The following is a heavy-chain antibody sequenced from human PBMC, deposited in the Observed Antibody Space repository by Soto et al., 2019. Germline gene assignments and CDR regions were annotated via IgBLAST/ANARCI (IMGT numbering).Heavy chain of an antibody. CDR1: GGSISSGGYY. V-gene: IGHV4-31*03. D-gene: IGHD6-13*01. J-gene: IGHJ5*02. CDR2: IYYSGST. CDR3: ARGQYSSSGSPYNWFDP. Sequence: SETLSLTCTVSGGSISSGGYYWSWIRQHPGKGLEWIGYIYYSGSTYYNPSLKSRVTISVDTSKNQFSLKLSSVTAADTAVYYCARGQYSSSGSPYNWFDPWGQGTLVTVYS.